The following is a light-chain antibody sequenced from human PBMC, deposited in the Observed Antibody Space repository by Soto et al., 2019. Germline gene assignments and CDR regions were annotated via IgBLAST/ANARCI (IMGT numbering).Light chain of an antibody. CDR1: SSDVGGYNY. V-gene: IGLV2-14*01. Sequence: QSVLTQPASVSGSPGQSITISCTGTSSDVGGYNYVSWYQQHPGKAPKLMIYDVSNRPSGVSNRFSGSKSGNTASLTISGLQDEDEADYYRSSYTSSSTVVFGGGTKLTVL. CDR3: SSYTSSSTVV. J-gene: IGLJ2*01. CDR2: DVS.